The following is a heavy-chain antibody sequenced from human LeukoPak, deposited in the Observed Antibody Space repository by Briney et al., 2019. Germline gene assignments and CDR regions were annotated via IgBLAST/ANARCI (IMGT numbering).Heavy chain of an antibody. CDR1: GFTFSSYE. Sequence: PGGSLRLSCAASGFTFSSYEMDWVRQAPGKGLEWVSYISSSGSTIYYADSVKGRFTISRDNAKNSLYLQMNSLRAEDTAVYYCARGDSSWYYYYMDVWGKGTTVTISS. D-gene: IGHD6-13*01. V-gene: IGHV3-48*03. CDR3: ARGDSSWYYYYMDV. J-gene: IGHJ6*03. CDR2: ISSSGSTI.